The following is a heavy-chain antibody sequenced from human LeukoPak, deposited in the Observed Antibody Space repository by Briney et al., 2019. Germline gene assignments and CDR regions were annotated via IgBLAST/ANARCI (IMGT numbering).Heavy chain of an antibody. V-gene: IGHV4-4*07. CDR1: GGSISSYY. D-gene: IGHD2-2*01. J-gene: IGHJ5*02. CDR2: IYTGGST. CDR3: ARDRLVVLPAAIKEIPWFDP. Sequence: PSETLSLTCTVSGGSISSYYWSWIRQPAGKGLEWIGRIYTGGSTNCNPSLKSRVTMSVDTSKNQFSLKLSAVTAADTAVYYCARDRLVVLPAAIKEIPWFDPWGQGTLVTVSS.